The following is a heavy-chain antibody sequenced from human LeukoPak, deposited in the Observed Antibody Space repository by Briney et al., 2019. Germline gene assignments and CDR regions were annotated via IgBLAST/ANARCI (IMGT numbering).Heavy chain of an antibody. CDR1: GFTFSSYG. CDR3: ARAGDSSSWNYYYYYYMDV. J-gene: IGHJ6*03. V-gene: IGHV3-30*03. Sequence: GGSLRLSCAASGFTFSSYGMHWVRQAPGKGLEWVAVISYDGSNKYYADSVKGRFTISRDNSKNTLDLQMNSLRVEDTAVYYCARAGDSSSWNYYYYYYMDVWGKGTTVTVSS. D-gene: IGHD6-13*01. CDR2: ISYDGSNK.